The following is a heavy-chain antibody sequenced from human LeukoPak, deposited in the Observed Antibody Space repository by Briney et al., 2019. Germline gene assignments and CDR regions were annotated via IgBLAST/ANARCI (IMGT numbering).Heavy chain of an antibody. J-gene: IGHJ4*02. V-gene: IGHV3-21*01. CDR3: ARRYCSGGSCYSDY. Sequence: GGSLRLSCAASGFTYSSYSMNWVRQAPGKGLEWVSSISSSSSYIYYADSVKGRFTISRDNAKNSLYLQMNSLRAEDTAVYYCARRYCSGGSCYSDYWGQGALVTVSS. CDR2: ISSSSSYI. D-gene: IGHD2-15*01. CDR1: GFTYSSYS.